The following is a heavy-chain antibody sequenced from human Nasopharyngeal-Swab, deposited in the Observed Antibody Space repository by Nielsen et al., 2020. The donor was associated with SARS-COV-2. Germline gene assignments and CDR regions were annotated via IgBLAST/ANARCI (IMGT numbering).Heavy chain of an antibody. CDR2: ISSSSSYI. CDR1: GFTFSSYS. Sequence: GGSLRLSCAASGFTFSSYSMNWVRQAPGKGLEWVSSISSSSSYIYYADSVKGRFTISRDNAKNSLYLQMNSLRAEDTAVYYCARDEGSGGVTDFDYWGQGTLVTVSS. CDR3: ARDEGSGGVTDFDY. V-gene: IGHV3-21*01. D-gene: IGHD2-15*01. J-gene: IGHJ4*02.